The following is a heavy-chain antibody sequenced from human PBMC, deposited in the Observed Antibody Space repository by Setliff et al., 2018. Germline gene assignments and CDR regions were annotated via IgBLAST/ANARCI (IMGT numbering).Heavy chain of an antibody. CDR1: GGSFSGHH. CDR2: INHSGSA. J-gene: IGHJ6*03. Sequence: SETLSLTCAVYGGSFSGHHWCWIRQPPWKGLEWIGEINHSGSANYNPSHKSRVTISLDTSKNQFSLKLSSVTAADTAVYYCARDFSTPHFGVARGSYYYYYMDVWGKGTTVTVTS. D-gene: IGHD3-3*01. V-gene: IGHV4-34*01. CDR3: ARDFSTPHFGVARGSYYYYYMDV.